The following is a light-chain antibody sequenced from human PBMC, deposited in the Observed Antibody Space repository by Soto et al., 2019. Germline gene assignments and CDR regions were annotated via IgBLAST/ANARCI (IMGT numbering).Light chain of an antibody. CDR1: QSVGNY. CDR2: HAS. J-gene: IGKJ3*01. CDR3: QQSYATPFT. V-gene: IGKV1-39*01. Sequence: DIQMTQSPSSLSASVGDRVTITCRASQSVGNYLNWYQQKPGKAPKLLIYHASSLQSGVPSRFSGSGSVTHFTLTINSLQPEDFATYSCQQSYATPFTFGPGTKVDI.